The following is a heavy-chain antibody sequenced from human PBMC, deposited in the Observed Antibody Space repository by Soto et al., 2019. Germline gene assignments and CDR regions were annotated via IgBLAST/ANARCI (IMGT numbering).Heavy chain of an antibody. CDR2: ISSSSSTI. CDR1: GFTFSSYS. D-gene: IGHD3-9*01. V-gene: IGHV3-48*02. CDR3: ASCYPDYDILTGVPGHYYYYGMDV. Sequence: EVQLVESGGGLVQPGGSLRLSCAASGFTFSSYSMNWVRQAPGKGLEWVSYISSSSSTIYYADSVKGRFTISRDNAKNSLYLQMNSLRDEDTAMYYCASCYPDYDILTGVPGHYYYYGMDVWGQGTTVTVSS. J-gene: IGHJ6*02.